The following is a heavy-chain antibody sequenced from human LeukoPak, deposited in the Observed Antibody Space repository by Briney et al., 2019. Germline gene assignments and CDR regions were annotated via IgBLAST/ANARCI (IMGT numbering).Heavy chain of an antibody. J-gene: IGHJ6*02. CDR2: IYYSVST. CDR1: GGSISSYN. D-gene: IGHD6-13*01. CDR3: ARIRGAAAGHNYYLYYYGMDV. V-gene: IGHV4-59*01. Sequence: SETLSRTCTGSGGSISSYNWSWLRQPPGKELEWIGYIYYSVSTNYNPSLNSRVTISVDTSKNQFLLMLSSVTAAATAYYYSARIRGAAAGHNYYLYYYGMDVWGQGTTVTVSS.